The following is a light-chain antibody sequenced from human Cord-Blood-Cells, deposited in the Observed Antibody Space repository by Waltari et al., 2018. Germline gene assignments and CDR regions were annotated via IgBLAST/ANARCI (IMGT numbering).Light chain of an antibody. CDR2: EVS. V-gene: IGLV2-14*01. J-gene: IGLJ1*01. CDR1: SSDVGGYNH. Sequence: QSALTQPASVSGSPGQSITISCTVTSSDVGGYNHVSWYQQHPGKAPKLMIYEVSNRPSGVSNRFSGSKSGNTASLTISGLQAEDEADYYCSSYTSSSTLVFGTGTKVTVL. CDR3: SSYTSSSTLV.